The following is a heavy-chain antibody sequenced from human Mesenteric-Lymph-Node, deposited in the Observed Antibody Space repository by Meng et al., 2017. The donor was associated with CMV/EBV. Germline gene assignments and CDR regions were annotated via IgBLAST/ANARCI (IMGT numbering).Heavy chain of an antibody. V-gene: IGHV1-69*10. Sequence: GGTFSSYAISWVRQAPGQGLEWMGGIIPILGIANYAQKFQGRVTITADKSTSTAYMELSSLRSEDTAVYYCARAVVVGATKIDAFDIWGQGTMVTVSS. D-gene: IGHD1-26*01. CDR1: GGTFSSYA. CDR2: IIPILGIA. J-gene: IGHJ3*02. CDR3: ARAVVVGATKIDAFDI.